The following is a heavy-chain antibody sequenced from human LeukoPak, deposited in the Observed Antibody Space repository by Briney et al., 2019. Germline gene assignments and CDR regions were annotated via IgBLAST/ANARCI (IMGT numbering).Heavy chain of an antibody. D-gene: IGHD5/OR15-5a*01. J-gene: IGHJ4*02. CDR1: GFIFSNYW. Sequence: GGSLRLSCAASGFIFSNYWMSWVRQAPGKGLVWVSHINGDGSETNYADSVRGRFTISRDNAKNTLYLQMNSLRVDDTAVYYCTREEGSTDHWGQGTLVTVSS. V-gene: IGHV3-74*01. CDR3: TREEGSTDH. CDR2: INGDGSET.